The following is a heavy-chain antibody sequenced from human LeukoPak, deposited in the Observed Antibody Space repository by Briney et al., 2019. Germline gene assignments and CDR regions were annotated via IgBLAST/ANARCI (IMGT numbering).Heavy chain of an antibody. D-gene: IGHD1-1*01. Sequence: ASVTVSFTASGYTFTVYYIHWVRQAPGQGLEWIGWIYPKNGGTYYAQKFQGRVTMTRDTSISTAYMELSGLRSDDTAVYYCLRENWYYDYWGQGTLVTVSS. J-gene: IGHJ4*02. CDR3: LRENWYYDY. CDR1: GYTFTVYY. CDR2: IYPKNGGT. V-gene: IGHV1-2*02.